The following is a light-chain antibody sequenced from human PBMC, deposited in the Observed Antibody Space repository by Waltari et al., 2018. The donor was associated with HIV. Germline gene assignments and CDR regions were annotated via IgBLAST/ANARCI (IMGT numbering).Light chain of an antibody. CDR2: GAS. V-gene: IGKV3-20*01. Sequence: EIVLTQSPDTLSLSPGERAALSCRASQSVSSNYLAWYQQKPGQAPRLLIYGASSRATGIPDTFSCSGSGTDFTLTISRLEPEDFAVYYCQQYGSSPYTFGQGTKLEIK. CDR1: QSVSSNY. J-gene: IGKJ2*01. CDR3: QQYGSSPYT.